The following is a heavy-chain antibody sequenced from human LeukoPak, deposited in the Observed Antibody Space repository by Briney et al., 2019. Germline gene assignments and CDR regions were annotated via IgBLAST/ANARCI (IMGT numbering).Heavy chain of an antibody. CDR3: ANPPIVNSFHY. CDR1: GFTFSNYA. V-gene: IGHV3-23*01. J-gene: IGHJ4*02. D-gene: IGHD2/OR15-2a*01. Sequence: PGGSLRLSCAASGFTFSNYAMSWVRQAPGKGLEWVSSINGRGGNTYYADSGKGRFTISRDKSKNTLYMQMNSLRAEDSSIYYCANPPIVNSFHYWGQGTLVTVSS. CDR2: INGRGGNT.